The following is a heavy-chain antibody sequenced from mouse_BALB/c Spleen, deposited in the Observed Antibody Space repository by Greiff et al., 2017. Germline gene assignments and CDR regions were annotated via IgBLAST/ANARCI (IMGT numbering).Heavy chain of an antibody. Sequence: EVKLVESGGGLVQPGGSRKLSCAASGFTFSSFGMHWVRQAPEKGLEWVAYISSGSSTIYYADTVKGRFTISRDNPKNTLFLQMTSLRSEDTAMYYCASHDGYYGGDYWGQGTSVTVSS. V-gene: IGHV5-17*02. D-gene: IGHD2-3*01. J-gene: IGHJ4*01. CDR1: GFTFSSFG. CDR2: ISSGSSTI. CDR3: ASHDGYYGGDY.